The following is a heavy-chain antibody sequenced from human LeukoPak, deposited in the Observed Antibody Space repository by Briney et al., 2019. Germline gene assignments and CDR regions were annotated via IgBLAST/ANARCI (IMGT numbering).Heavy chain of an antibody. CDR2: FFQSQKS. D-gene: IGHD3-10*02. CDR3: ARVLPVPYLLDS. J-gene: IGHJ4*02. V-gene: IGHV4-38-2*01. Sequence: KPSETLSLTCDISGHSTTRGYYWAWFRQSPGKGPEWIATFFQSQKSFCNASLESRVIMSLDTSKSQFSLNLTSVTAADTAVYYCARVLPVPYLLDSWGQGTHVTVSS. CDR1: GHSTTRGYY.